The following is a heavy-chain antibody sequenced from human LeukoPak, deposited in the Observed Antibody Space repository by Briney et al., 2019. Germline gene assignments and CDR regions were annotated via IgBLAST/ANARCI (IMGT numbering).Heavy chain of an antibody. CDR2: VNGDGTST. J-gene: IGHJ4*02. CDR1: GFTFSSYW. V-gene: IGHV3-74*01. D-gene: IGHD2-2*01. CDR3: ARDLGYCSSTSCYPLDY. Sequence: PGGSLRLSCATSGFTFSSYWMHWVRQVPGKGLVWVSRVNGDGTSTSYADSVQGRFTISRDNAKNSLYLQMNSLRAEDTAVYYCARDLGYCSSTSCYPLDYWGQGTLVTVSS.